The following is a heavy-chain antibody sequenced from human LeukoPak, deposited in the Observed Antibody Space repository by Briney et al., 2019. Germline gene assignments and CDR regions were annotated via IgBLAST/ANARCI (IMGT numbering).Heavy chain of an antibody. V-gene: IGHV3-30-3*01. D-gene: IGHD4-17*01. CDR3: AREGLSYGDYLDY. CDR1: GFTFSSYV. J-gene: IGHJ4*02. Sequence: GGSLRLSCAASGFTFSSYVMHWVRQAPGKGLEWVAVISYDGSNKYYADSVKGRFTISRDNSKNTLYLQMNSLRAEDTAVYYCAREGLSYGDYLDYWGQGTLVTVSS. CDR2: ISYDGSNK.